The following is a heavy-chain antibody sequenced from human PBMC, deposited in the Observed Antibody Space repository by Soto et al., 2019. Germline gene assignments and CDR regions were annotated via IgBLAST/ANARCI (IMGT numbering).Heavy chain of an antibody. CDR1: GFTFSRYG. CDR2: IWYDGSSK. J-gene: IGHJ6*03. V-gene: IGHV3-33*01. CDR3: ARNRGLLPHYYYMGV. D-gene: IGHD3-10*01. Sequence: QVQLVESGGGVVQPGRSLRLSCAASGFTFSRYGMHWVRQAPGKGLEWVAVIWYDGSSKYYADSVKGRFTISRDNSKNTLYLQMNTLTDEDSAVYYCARNRGLLPHYYYMGVWGKGPTVTVSS.